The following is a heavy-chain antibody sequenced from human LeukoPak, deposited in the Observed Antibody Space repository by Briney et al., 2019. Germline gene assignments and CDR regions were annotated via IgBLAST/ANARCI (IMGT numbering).Heavy chain of an antibody. V-gene: IGHV3-74*03. J-gene: IGHJ4*02. CDR2: ITNDGTK. Sequence: GGSLRLSCAASGFTFSSYMMHWVRQAPGKGLVWVSHITNDGTKKYADCVNGRFTISRDNAKDTLYLQMNSLRDEDTAVYYCARYWRGSLDYWGQGTLVTVSS. CDR1: GFTFSSYM. D-gene: IGHD1-26*01. CDR3: ARYWRGSLDY.